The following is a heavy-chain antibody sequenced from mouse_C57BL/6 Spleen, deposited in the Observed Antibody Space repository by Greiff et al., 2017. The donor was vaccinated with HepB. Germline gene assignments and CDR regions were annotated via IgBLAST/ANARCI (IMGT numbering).Heavy chain of an antibody. CDR1: GYAFSSYW. CDR3: AREPTPYYAMDY. J-gene: IGHJ4*01. V-gene: IGHV1-80*01. CDR2: IYPGDGDT. D-gene: IGHD5-1*01. Sequence: QVQLQQSGAELVKPGASVKISCKASGYAFSSYWMNWVKQRPGKGLEWIGQIYPGDGDTNYNGKFKGKATLTADKSSSTAYMQLSSLTSEDSAVYFCAREPTPYYAMDYWGQGTSVTVSS.